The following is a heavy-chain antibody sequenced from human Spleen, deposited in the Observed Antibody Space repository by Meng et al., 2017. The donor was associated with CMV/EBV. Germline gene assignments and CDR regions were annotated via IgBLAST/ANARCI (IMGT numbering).Heavy chain of an antibody. J-gene: IGHJ3*02. V-gene: IGHV4-59*01. CDR2: IYYNGGP. D-gene: IGHD3-10*01. Sequence: SETLSLTCTISGGSISSYYWSWIRQPPGKGLEWIGHIYYNGGPSYNPSLRSRLTSSIDTTKNKFSRKLSSVTAADTAMYYCAREDRGRNAFDIWGLGTMVTVSS. CDR3: AREDRGRNAFDI. CDR1: GGSISSYY.